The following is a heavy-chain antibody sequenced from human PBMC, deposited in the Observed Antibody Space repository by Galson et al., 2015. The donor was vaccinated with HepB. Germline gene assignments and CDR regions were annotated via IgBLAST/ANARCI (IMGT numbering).Heavy chain of an antibody. CDR3: ARVVAGGLAVDY. CDR2: ITASGDNT. CDR1: GFTFGNYG. J-gene: IGHJ4*02. Sequence: SLRLSCAASGFTFGNYGMTWVRQAPGKGPEWISSITASGDNTYYGDSMRGRVTISRDNSKNTLYLQMSSLRAEDTAIFYCARVVAGGLAVDYWGQGTLVTVSS. D-gene: IGHD2-15*01. V-gene: IGHV3-23*02.